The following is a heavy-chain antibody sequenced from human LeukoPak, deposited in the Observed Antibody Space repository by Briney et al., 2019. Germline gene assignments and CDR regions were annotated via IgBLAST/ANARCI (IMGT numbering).Heavy chain of an antibody. CDR3: AKDGSSWPFFDS. D-gene: IGHD6-13*01. CDR1: GGSIIGYY. CDR2: IHGTGGT. V-gene: IGHV4-4*07. J-gene: IGHJ4*02. Sequence: SETLSLTCTASGGSIIGYYWSWIRQPAGKGLEWIGRIHGTGGTDYNPSLKGRVTMSVDTSKNQFSLKLTSVTAADTAVYYCAKDGSSWPFFDSWGQGTLVTVSS.